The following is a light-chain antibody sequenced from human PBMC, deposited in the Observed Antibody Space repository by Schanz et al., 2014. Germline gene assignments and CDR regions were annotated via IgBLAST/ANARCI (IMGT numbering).Light chain of an antibody. V-gene: IGLV2-14*01. J-gene: IGLJ3*02. Sequence: QSALTQPASVSGSPGQSITISCTGTSSDVGGYNFVSWYQQHAGKAPELMIYDVSNRPSGVSNRFSGSKSGNTASLTISGLQAEDEADYYCSSYTSTNSWVFGGGTKLTVL. CDR1: SSDVGGYNF. CDR2: DVS. CDR3: SSYTSTNSWV.